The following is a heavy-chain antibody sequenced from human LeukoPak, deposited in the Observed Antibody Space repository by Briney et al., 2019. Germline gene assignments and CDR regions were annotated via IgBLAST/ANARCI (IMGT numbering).Heavy chain of an antibody. D-gene: IGHD2-2*01. CDR2: MNPNSGNT. J-gene: IGHJ4*02. CDR1: GYTFTSYD. V-gene: IGHV1-8*01. CDR3: ARGLRDIVVVPAAYYFDY. Sequence: ASVKVSCKASGYTFTSYDINWVRQATGQGLEWMGWMNPNSGNTGYAQKFQGRVTITRNTSISTAYMELSSLRSEGTAVYYCARGLRDIVVVPAAYYFDYWGQGTLVTVSS.